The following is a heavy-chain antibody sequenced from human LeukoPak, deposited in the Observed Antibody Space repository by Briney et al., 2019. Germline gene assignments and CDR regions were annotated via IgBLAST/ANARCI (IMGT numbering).Heavy chain of an antibody. CDR3: ARVVSGYYRGDH. J-gene: IGHJ4*02. V-gene: IGHV1-18*04. Sequence: ASVKVSCKASGYTFTGYYMHWVRQAPGQGLEWMGWISTYNGNTNYAQKLQGRVTMTTDTSTSTAYMELRSLRSDDTAVYYCARVVSGYYRGDHWGQGTLVTVSS. CDR2: ISTYNGNT. D-gene: IGHD3-22*01. CDR1: GYTFTGYY.